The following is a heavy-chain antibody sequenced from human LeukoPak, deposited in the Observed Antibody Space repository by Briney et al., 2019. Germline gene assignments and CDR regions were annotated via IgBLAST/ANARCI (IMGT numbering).Heavy chain of an antibody. Sequence: GSLRLSCAASGFPFSSYWMSWVRQAPGKGLEWVANIKQDGSEKYYVDSVKGRFTISRDNAKNSLYLQMNSLRAEDTAVYYCAREKGKGCSSTSCYNYFDYWGQGTLVTVSS. CDR2: IKQDGSEK. J-gene: IGHJ4*02. CDR3: AREKGKGCSSTSCYNYFDY. CDR1: GFPFSSYW. V-gene: IGHV3-7*01. D-gene: IGHD2-2*02.